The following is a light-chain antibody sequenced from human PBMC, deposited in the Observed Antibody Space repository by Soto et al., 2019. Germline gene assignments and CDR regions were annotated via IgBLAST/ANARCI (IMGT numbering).Light chain of an antibody. CDR3: QQYNSWPLT. Sequence: DKVITQSPATLSMSPGKRATLSCRASQYIRSSLAWYQQKPGQAPRLVIYGASTRATGVPARFSGSGSGTEFTLSISSLQSEDFAVYYCQQYNSWPLTFGGGTKVDIK. V-gene: IGKV3-15*01. J-gene: IGKJ4*01. CDR2: GAS. CDR1: QYIRSS.